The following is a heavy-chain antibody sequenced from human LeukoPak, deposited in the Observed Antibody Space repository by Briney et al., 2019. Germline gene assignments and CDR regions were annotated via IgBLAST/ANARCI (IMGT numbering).Heavy chain of an antibody. J-gene: IGHJ4*02. CDR1: GYTFTGYY. CDR2: INPNSGGT. D-gene: IGHD2-15*01. CDR3: ASSICSGGSCYLYY. Sequence: ATVKVSCKASGYTFTGYYMHWVRQAPGQGLEWVGRINPNSGGTNYAQKFQGRVTMTRDTSISTAYMELSRLRSDDTAVYYCASSICSGGSCYLYYWGQGTLVTVSS. V-gene: IGHV1-2*06.